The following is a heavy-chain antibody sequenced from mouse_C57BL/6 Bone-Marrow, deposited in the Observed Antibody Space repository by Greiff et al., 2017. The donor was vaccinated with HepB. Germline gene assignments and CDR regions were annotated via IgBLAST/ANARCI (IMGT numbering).Heavy chain of an antibody. D-gene: IGHD1-1*01. CDR1: GYTFNSYW. CDR3: ARHYGSSPYWYFDV. CDR2: IDPSDSET. Sequence: VQLQQPGAELVRPGSSVKLSCKASGYTFNSYWMHWVKQRPIQGLEWIGNIDPSDSETHYNQKFKDKATLTVDKSSSTAYMQLSSLTSEDSAVYYCARHYGSSPYWYFDVWGTGTTVTVSS. V-gene: IGHV1-52*01. J-gene: IGHJ1*03.